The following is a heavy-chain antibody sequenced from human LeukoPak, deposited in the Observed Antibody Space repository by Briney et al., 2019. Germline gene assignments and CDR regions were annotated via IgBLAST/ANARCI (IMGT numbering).Heavy chain of an antibody. CDR3: ARSQNYYGSGDY. Sequence: PSETLSLTCTVSGDSVSNGNYYWSWLRQPPGKALEWIGYIYYTGKTYYNPSLEGRVTILVDTSRNLFSVKLSSVTAADTAVYYCARSQNYYGSGDYWSQGTLVTVSS. D-gene: IGHD3-10*01. CDR1: GDSVSNGNYY. V-gene: IGHV4-61*03. CDR2: IYYTGKT. J-gene: IGHJ4*02.